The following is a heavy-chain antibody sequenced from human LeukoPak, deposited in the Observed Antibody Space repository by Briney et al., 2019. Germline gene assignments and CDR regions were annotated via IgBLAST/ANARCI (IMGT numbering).Heavy chain of an antibody. J-gene: IGHJ2*01. CDR1: GFAFSSYE. D-gene: IGHD4-17*01. Sequence: PGGSLRLSCAASGFAFSSYEVNWVRQAPGKGLEWVSYISSSGSTIYYADSVKGRFTISRDNAKNSLYLQMNSLRAEDTAVYYCARGEANYGWYFDLWGRGTLVTVSS. CDR3: ARGEANYGWYFDL. CDR2: ISSSGSTI. V-gene: IGHV3-48*03.